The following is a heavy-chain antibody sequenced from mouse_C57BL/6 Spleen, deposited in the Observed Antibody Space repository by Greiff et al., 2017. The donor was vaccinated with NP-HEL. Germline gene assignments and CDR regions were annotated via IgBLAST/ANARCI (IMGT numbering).Heavy chain of an antibody. CDR1: GFTFSSYA. J-gene: IGHJ4*01. V-gene: IGHV5-4*01. CDR3: AREGDSSGYEYAMDY. D-gene: IGHD3-2*02. Sequence: EVHLVESGGGLVKPGGSLKLSCAASGFTFSSYAMSWVRQTPEKRLEWVATISDGGSYTYYPDNVKGRFTISRDNAKNNLYLQMSHLKSEDTAMYYCAREGDSSGYEYAMDYWGQGTSVTVSS. CDR2: ISDGGSYT.